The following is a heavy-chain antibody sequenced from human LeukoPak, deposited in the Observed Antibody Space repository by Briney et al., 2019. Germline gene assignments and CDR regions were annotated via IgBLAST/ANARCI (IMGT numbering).Heavy chain of an antibody. V-gene: IGHV3-7*03. CDR1: GFTLSSYW. D-gene: IGHD6-19*01. CDR2: INEDGSKK. J-gene: IGHJ4*02. Sequence: PGGSLRLSCAASGFTLSSYWMSWVRQAPGMGLEWVANINEDGSKKFYVDSVKGRFTISRDNAKNSLYLQMNSLRAEDTAVYYCAKDEGRGQWLVLTTPRPHWGQGTLVTVSS. CDR3: AKDEGRGQWLVLTTPRPH.